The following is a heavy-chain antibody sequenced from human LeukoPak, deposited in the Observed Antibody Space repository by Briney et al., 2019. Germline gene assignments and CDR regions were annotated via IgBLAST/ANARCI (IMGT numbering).Heavy chain of an antibody. CDR3: VRVKGSYFDY. V-gene: IGHV3-48*01. D-gene: IGHD2-15*01. Sequence: PGGSLRLSCAASGFPLSSYSINWVCQAPGKGLEWVSYISSSGSAIYYVDSVKGRFTVSRDNAKNSLFLQMNSQRAEDTAVYYCVRVKGSYFDYWGQGALVTVSS. J-gene: IGHJ4*02. CDR1: GFPLSSYS. CDR2: ISSSGSAI.